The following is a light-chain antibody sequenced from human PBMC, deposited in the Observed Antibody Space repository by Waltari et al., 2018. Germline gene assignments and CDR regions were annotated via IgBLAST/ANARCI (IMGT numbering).Light chain of an antibody. CDR3: QQSYTYLWT. CDR2: AAS. CDR1: QSISSY. J-gene: IGKJ1*01. Sequence: DIQMTQSPSSLSASVGDRVTITCRASQSISSYLNWYQQKPGKAPKLLIYAASSLQSGVPSRFSGSGSGTDFTLTISSLQPEDFATYFCQQSYTYLWTFGQGTKVEIK. V-gene: IGKV1-39*01.